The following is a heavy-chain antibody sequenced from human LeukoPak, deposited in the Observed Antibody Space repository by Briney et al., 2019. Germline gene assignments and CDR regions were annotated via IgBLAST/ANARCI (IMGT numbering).Heavy chain of an antibody. V-gene: IGHV1-18*01. CDR2: ISAYNGNT. Sequence: ASVKVSCKASGYTFTSYGISWVRQAPGQGLEWMGWISAYNGNTNYAQKLQGRVTMTTDTSTSTAYMELRSLRSDDTAVYYCARDFLDKAMVFNFDHWGQGTLVTVSS. D-gene: IGHD5-18*01. J-gene: IGHJ4*02. CDR1: GYTFTSYG. CDR3: ARDFLDKAMVFNFDH.